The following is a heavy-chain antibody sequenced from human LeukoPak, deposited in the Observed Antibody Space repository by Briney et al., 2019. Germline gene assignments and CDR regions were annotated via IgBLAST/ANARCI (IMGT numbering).Heavy chain of an antibody. V-gene: IGHV4-59*01. D-gene: IGHD3-22*01. Sequence: SETLSLTCTVSGGSISSYYWSWIRQPPGKGLEWIGYIYYIGSTNYNPSLKSRVTISVDTSKNQFSLKLSSVTAADTAVYYCARGDYYDSSGYPTDYYFDYWGQGTLVTVSS. J-gene: IGHJ4*02. CDR1: GGSISSYY. CDR3: ARGDYYDSSGYPTDYYFDY. CDR2: IYYIGST.